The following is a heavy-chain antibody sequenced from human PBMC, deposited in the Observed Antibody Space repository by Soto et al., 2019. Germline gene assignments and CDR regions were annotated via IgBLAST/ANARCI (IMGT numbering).Heavy chain of an antibody. V-gene: IGHV3-23*01. CDR1: GFTFSSYA. J-gene: IGHJ6*02. Sequence: EVQLLESGGGLVQPGGSLRLSCAASGFTFSSYAMKWVRQAPGKGLEWVSLIGESGTPTYYADSVKGRFTISRDNSGNTLCLEMYSLRAEDTAVYYCARYIPGVRYYGMDVWGQGTTVTVCS. CDR2: IGESGTPT. D-gene: IGHD2-2*01. CDR3: ARYIPGVRYYGMDV.